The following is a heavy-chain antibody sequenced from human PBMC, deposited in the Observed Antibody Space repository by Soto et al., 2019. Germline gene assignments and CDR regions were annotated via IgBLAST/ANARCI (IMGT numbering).Heavy chain of an antibody. V-gene: IGHV3-33*01. CDR2: IWYDGSNK. Sequence: PGGSLRLSCAASGFTFSSYGMHWVRQAPGKGLEWVAVIWYDGSNKYYADSVKGRFTISRDNSKNTLYLQMDSLRAEDTAVYYCARVSGGDYDRPFDYWGQGTLVTVSS. CDR3: ARVSGGDYDRPFDY. J-gene: IGHJ4*02. D-gene: IGHD4-17*01. CDR1: GFTFSSYG.